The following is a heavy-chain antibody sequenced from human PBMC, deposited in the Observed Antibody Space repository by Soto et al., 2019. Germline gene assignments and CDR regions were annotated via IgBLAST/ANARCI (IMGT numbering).Heavy chain of an antibody. D-gene: IGHD1-26*01. CDR3: VSLSGSYYSTS. J-gene: IGHJ4*02. CDR1: GFTFSSYA. CDR2: ISSNGGST. V-gene: IGHV3-64D*08. Sequence: PGGSLRLSCSASGFTFSSYAMHWVRQAPGKGLEYVSAISSNGGSTYYADSVKGRFTISRHNSNNTLYLQMSSLRAEDTAVYYCVSLSGSYYSTSWGQGTLVTVSS.